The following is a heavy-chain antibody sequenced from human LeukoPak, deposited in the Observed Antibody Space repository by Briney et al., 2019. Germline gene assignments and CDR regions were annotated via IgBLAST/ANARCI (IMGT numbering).Heavy chain of an antibody. J-gene: IGHJ3*02. CDR2: IKQDGSEK. V-gene: IGHV3-7*01. D-gene: IGHD3-10*01. CDR3: ARVSYYYYGSGSYSQDAFDI. Sequence: GSLRLSCAASGFTFSSYWMSWVRQAPGKGLEWVANIKQDGSEKYYVDSVKGRFTISRDNAKNSLYLQMNSLRAEDTAVYYCARVSYYYYGSGSYSQDAFDIWGQGTMVTVSS. CDR1: GFTFSSYW.